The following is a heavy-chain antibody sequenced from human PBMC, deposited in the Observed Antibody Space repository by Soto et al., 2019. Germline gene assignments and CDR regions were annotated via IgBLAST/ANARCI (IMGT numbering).Heavy chain of an antibody. J-gene: IGHJ3*01. V-gene: IGHV3-13*01. Sequence: EVLLVESGGGLVQPGGSLRLSCTTSGFTFSTYDMHWVRQVTGKGLEWVSGIVVAGDTYYPDSVKGRFTISRENAKNSLYLQMDSLRVVATAVYYCARRGIDTMSGFDALDVWGLGTKVTVSS. CDR1: GFTFSTYD. D-gene: IGHD6-25*01. CDR3: ARRGIDTMSGFDALDV. CDR2: IVVAGDT.